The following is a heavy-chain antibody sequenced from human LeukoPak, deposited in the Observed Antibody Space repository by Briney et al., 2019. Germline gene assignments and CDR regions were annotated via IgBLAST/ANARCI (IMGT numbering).Heavy chain of an antibody. CDR2: IYYSGST. D-gene: IGHD3-22*01. J-gene: IGHJ6*03. V-gene: IGHV4-39*07. Sequence: SETLSLTCTVSGGSISSSSYYWGWIRQPPGKGLEWIGSIYYSGSTYYNPSLKSRVTISVDTSKNQFSLKLSSVTAADTAVYYCARGVRVVQYYYYYYYMDVWGKGTTVTVSS. CDR1: GGSISSSSYY. CDR3: ARGVRVVQYYYYYYYMDV.